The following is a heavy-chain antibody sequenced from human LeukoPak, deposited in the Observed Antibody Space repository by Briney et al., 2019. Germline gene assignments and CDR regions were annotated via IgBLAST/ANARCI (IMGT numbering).Heavy chain of an antibody. D-gene: IGHD3-9*01. CDR2: MNPNSGNT. J-gene: IGHJ6*03. Sequence: GASVKVSCKASGYTFTSYDINWVRQATGQGLEWMGWMNPNSGNTGYAQKFQGRVTMTRDTSISTAYMELSRLRSDDTAVYYCARAAYFEPEYMDVWGKGTTVTISS. CDR3: ARAAYFEPEYMDV. CDR1: GYTFTSYD. V-gene: IGHV1-8*02.